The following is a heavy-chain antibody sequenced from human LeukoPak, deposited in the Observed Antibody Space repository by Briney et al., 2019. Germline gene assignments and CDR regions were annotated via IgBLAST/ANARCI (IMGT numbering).Heavy chain of an antibody. D-gene: IGHD3-10*01. V-gene: IGHV3-74*01. CDR3: ARASRGNWFDP. J-gene: IGHJ5*02. Sequence: GGSLRLSCAASGFTFSRYWMHWVRQAPGKGLVWVSRIGDDGSTTAYADSVKGRFTISRDNAKNTLYLQMNSLRAEDTAVYYCARASRGNWFDPWGQGTLVTAPS. CDR2: IGDDGSTT. CDR1: GFTFSRYW.